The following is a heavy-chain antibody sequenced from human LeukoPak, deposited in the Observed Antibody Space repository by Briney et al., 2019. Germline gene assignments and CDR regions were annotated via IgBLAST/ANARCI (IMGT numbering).Heavy chain of an antibody. Sequence: GGSLRLSCAASGFTFSSYGMSWVRQAPGKGLEWVASIRQDGSEKYHMDSVKGRFTISRDNSKNTLYLQMNSLRAEDTAVYYCARDGTYSSGWYEIFDYWGQGTLVTVSS. V-gene: IGHV3-7*01. CDR3: ARDGTYSSGWYEIFDY. D-gene: IGHD6-19*01. CDR1: GFTFSSYG. CDR2: IRQDGSEK. J-gene: IGHJ4*02.